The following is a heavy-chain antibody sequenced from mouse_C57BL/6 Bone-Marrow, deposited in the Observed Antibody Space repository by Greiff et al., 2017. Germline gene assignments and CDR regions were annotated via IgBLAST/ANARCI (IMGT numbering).Heavy chain of an antibody. CDR2: ISYDGSN. D-gene: IGHD2-14*01. CDR1: GYSITSGYY. V-gene: IGHV3-6*01. J-gene: IGHJ2*01. CDR3: ARGVQEGYFDY. Sequence: VQLQQSGPGLVKPSQSLSLTCSVTGYSITSGYYWNWIRQFPGNKLEWMGYISYDGSNNYNPSLKNRISITRDTSKNQFFLKLNSVTTEDTATYYCARGVQEGYFDYWGQGTTLTVSS.